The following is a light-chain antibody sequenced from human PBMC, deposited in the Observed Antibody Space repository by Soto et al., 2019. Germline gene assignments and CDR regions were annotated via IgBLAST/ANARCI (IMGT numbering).Light chain of an antibody. Sequence: EIVMTQSPATLSVSPGARVTLSCRASQSVSSNLAWYQQKPGQAPRLLIYGASSRATGTPDRFSGGGSGTDFTLTISSLEPEDFAVYYCQQRSNWRVTFGQGTRLEIK. CDR2: GAS. CDR1: QSVSSN. CDR3: QQRSNWRVT. J-gene: IGKJ5*01. V-gene: IGKV3-11*01.